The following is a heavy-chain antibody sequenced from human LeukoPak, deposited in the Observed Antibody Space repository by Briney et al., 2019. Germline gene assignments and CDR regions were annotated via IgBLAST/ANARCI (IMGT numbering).Heavy chain of an antibody. Sequence: SETLSLTCGVSGGSFNGYYWSWIRQPPGKGLEWIGEINHSGNTNYNASLKSRVTISVDTSQNQFSLRLSSVTAADTAVYYCARGRYVTTRGGAAAGFLDYWGQGTLVTVST. J-gene: IGHJ4*02. CDR1: GGSFNGYY. CDR2: INHSGNT. V-gene: IGHV4-34*01. CDR3: ARGRYVTTRGGAAAGFLDY. D-gene: IGHD6-13*01.